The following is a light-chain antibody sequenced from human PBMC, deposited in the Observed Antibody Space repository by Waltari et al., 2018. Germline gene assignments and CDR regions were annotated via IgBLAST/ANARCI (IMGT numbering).Light chain of an antibody. J-gene: IGLJ2*01. CDR1: GSNIGAGYD. Sequence: QSALTQPPSVSGAPGQRVTISCTGSGSNIGAGYDVHWYQQFPGTVPKLLLSANNNRPSGCPDRFSASKTGTSASLAITGLQAEDEADYYCQSYDRSLSVVFGGGTKLTVL. CDR2: ANN. CDR3: QSYDRSLSVV. V-gene: IGLV1-40*01.